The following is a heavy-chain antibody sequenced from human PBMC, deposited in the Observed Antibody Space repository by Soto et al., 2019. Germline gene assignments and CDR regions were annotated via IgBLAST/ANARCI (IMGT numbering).Heavy chain of an antibody. CDR3: ARIPSSSSNYYYYYGMDV. Sequence: SGPTLVNPTRTLTLTCTFSGFSLSTSGMCVSWIRQPPGKALEWLALIDWDDDKYYSTSLKTRLTISKDTSKNQVVLTMTNMDPVDTATYYCARIPSSSSNYYYYYGMDVWGQGTTVTVSS. J-gene: IGHJ6*02. V-gene: IGHV2-70*01. CDR1: GFSLSTSGMC. D-gene: IGHD6-6*01. CDR2: IDWDDDK.